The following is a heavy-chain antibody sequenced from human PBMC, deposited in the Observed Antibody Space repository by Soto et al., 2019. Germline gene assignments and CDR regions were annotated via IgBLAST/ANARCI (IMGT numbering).Heavy chain of an antibody. Sequence: QVQLVQSGAEVKKPGSSVKVSCKASGGTFSSYAISWVRQAPGQGLEWMGGIIPIFGTANYAQKFQGRVTITAEKSTSTAYRELSSLRSEDTAVYYCAREGVGGYYGSGRLNWFDPWGQGTLVTVSS. J-gene: IGHJ5*02. CDR2: IIPIFGTA. CDR1: GGTFSSYA. V-gene: IGHV1-69*06. D-gene: IGHD3-10*01. CDR3: AREGVGGYYGSGRLNWFDP.